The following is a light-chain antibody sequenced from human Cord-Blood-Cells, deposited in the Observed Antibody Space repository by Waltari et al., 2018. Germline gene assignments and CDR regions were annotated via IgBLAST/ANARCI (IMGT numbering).Light chain of an antibody. J-gene: IGKJ2*03. CDR2: GAS. CDR1: QSVSSN. CDR3: QQYNNWPPYS. Sequence: EIVMTQSPATLSVSPGERATLSCRPSQSVSSNLAWYQQKPGQAPRLLIYGASTRATGIPARCSGSGSGTEFTLTISSLQSEDFAVYYCQQYNNWPPYSFGQGTKLEIK. V-gene: IGKV3-15*01.